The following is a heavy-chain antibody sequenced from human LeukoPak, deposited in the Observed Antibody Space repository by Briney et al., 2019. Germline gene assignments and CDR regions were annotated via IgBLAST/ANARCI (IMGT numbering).Heavy chain of an antibody. D-gene: IGHD6-19*01. CDR1: GLTFSSYT. J-gene: IGHJ4*02. CDR3: ARVERVSSGWYPS. Sequence: SGGSLRLSCSASGLTFSSYTMNWVRQAPGKGLEWVSSITSGGTYIYYADSVKGRFTISRDNAKNSLFLQMNSLRAEDTAVYYCARVERVSSGWYPSWGQGTLVTVSS. V-gene: IGHV3-21*01. CDR2: ITSGGTYI.